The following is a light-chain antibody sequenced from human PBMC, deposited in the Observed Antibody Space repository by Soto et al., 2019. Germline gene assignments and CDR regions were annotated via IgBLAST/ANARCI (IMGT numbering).Light chain of an antibody. CDR2: GAS. Sequence: EIVLTQSPGTPSLSSGERSTFSCRVSQSVSSSYLAWYQQKPGQAPRLLIYGASTRATGIPARFSGSGSGTEFTLTISSLQSEDFAVYYCQQYNNWPITFGQGTRLEIK. J-gene: IGKJ5*01. CDR3: QQYNNWPIT. CDR1: QSVSSSY. V-gene: IGKV3-15*01.